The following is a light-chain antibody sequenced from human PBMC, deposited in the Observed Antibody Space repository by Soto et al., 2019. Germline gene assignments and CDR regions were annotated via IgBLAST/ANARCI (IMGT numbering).Light chain of an antibody. J-gene: IGKJ3*01. CDR1: QSVSSN. V-gene: IGKV3-15*01. CDR3: QQYNNWPPT. Sequence: EIVMTQSPATLSVSPGERATLSCRASQSVSSNLAWYQQKPGQAPRLLIYGASTRATGIPARFSGSGSGTEFTLTISSLQSEDFAVYYCQQYNNWPPTFGPGTQVDI. CDR2: GAS.